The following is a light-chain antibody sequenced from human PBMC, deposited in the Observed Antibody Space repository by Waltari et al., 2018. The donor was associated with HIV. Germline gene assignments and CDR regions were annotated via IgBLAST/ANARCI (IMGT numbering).Light chain of an antibody. Sequence: QSVLTQPASVSGSPGQSITISCTGTNSDIGAYDYVSWYQQHPGKAPKLLIYDVTIRSPGISYRFFGSKSGNTASMTISGLQAEDEAHYYCSSYAATTTIVFGGGTRLTVL. CDR3: SSYAATTTIV. CDR2: DVT. J-gene: IGLJ3*02. V-gene: IGLV2-14*03. CDR1: NSDIGAYDY.